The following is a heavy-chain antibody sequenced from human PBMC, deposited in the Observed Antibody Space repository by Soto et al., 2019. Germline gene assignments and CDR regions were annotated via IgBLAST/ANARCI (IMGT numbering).Heavy chain of an antibody. CDR2: IKSKTDGGTT. CDR1: GFTFSNAW. CDR3: VREAREGRYYGMDV. D-gene: IGHD3-10*01. Sequence: SLRLSCAASGFTFSNAWMNWVRQAPGKGLEWVGRIKSKTDGGTTDYAAPVKGRFTISRDDSKNTLYLQMNSLKTEDTAVYYCVREAREGRYYGMDVWGQGTTVTVSS. J-gene: IGHJ6*02. V-gene: IGHV3-15*07.